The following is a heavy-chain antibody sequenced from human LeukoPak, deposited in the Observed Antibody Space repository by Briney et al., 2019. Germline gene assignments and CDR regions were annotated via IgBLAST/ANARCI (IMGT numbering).Heavy chain of an antibody. CDR1: GGSISSSSYY. J-gene: IGHJ4*02. V-gene: IGHV4-39*07. D-gene: IGHD3-9*01. Sequence: SETLSLTCTVSGGSISSSSYYWGWIRQPPGTGLEWIGSIYYSGSTYYNPSLKSRVTISVDTSKNQFSLKLSSVTAADTAVYYCARDSDWGAGYFDYWGQGTLVTVSS. CDR3: ARDSDWGAGYFDY. CDR2: IYYSGST.